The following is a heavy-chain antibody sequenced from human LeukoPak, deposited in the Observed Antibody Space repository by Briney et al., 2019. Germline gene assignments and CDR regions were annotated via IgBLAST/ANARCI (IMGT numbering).Heavy chain of an antibody. V-gene: IGHV4-34*01. D-gene: IGHD6-6*01. J-gene: IGHJ4*02. CDR3: AREGGSSSLIDY. CDR2: INHSGST. CDR1: GGSFSGYY. Sequence: PSETLSLTCAVYGGSFSGYYWSWIRQPPGKGLEWIGEINHSGSTNYNPSLKSRVTISVDTSKNQFSLKLSPVTAADTAVYYCAREGGSSSLIDYWGQGTLVTVSS.